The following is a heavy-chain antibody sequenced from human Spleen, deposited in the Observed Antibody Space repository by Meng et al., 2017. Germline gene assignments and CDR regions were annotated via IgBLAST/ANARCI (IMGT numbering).Heavy chain of an antibody. CDR2: IKSKTDGGTT. V-gene: IGHV3-15*01. Sequence: GGSLRLSCAASGFTFSNAWMSWVRQAPGKGLEWVGRIKSKTDGGTTDYAAPVKGRFTISRDDSKNTLYLQMNSLKTEDTAVYYCTTVKGGGGWGELRRIAADYWGQGTLVTVSS. J-gene: IGHJ4*02. CDR1: GFTFSNAW. D-gene: IGHD3-16*01. CDR3: TTVKGGGGWGELRRIAADY.